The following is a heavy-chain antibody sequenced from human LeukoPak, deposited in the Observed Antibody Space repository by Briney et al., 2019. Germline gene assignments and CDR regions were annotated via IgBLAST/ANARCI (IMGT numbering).Heavy chain of an antibody. Sequence: ASVKVSCKASGYTFTSYDINWVRQATGQGLEWMGWMNPNSGNTGYAQKFQGRVTITADESTSTAYMELSSLRSEDTAVYYCAREGGYSSGWSVRWGQGTLVTVSS. CDR3: AREGGYSSGWSVR. D-gene: IGHD6-19*01. CDR2: MNPNSGNT. V-gene: IGHV1-8*01. J-gene: IGHJ5*02. CDR1: GYTFTSYD.